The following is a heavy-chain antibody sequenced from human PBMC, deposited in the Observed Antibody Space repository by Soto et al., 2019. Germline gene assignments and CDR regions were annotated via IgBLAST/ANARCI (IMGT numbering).Heavy chain of an antibody. D-gene: IGHD2-15*01. CDR3: ARYCSGGSCDSNTAFDI. V-gene: IGHV1-18*01. CDR1: VYTFTSYG. Sequence: GXSVKVSCQASVYTFTSYGITWVRQAPGQGLEYMGWISAYNGNTNYAQKLQGRVTMTADTSTNTAYMELRSLRSDDTAVYYCARYCSGGSCDSNTAFDIWGQGTMVTVSS. J-gene: IGHJ3*02. CDR2: ISAYNGNT.